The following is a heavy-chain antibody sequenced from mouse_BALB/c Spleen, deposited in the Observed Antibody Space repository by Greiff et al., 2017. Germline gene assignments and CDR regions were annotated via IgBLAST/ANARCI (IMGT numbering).Heavy chain of an antibody. CDR3: AREYYGNLDY. J-gene: IGHJ2*01. D-gene: IGHD2-1*01. V-gene: IGHV2-9*02. CDR1: GFSLTSYG. CDR2: IWAGGST. Sequence: VKLVESGPGLVAPSQSLSITCTVSGFSLTSYGVHWVRQPPGKGLEWLGVIWAGGSTNYNSALMSRLSISKDNSKSQVFLKMNSLQTDDTAMYYCAREYYGNLDYWGQGTTLTVSS.